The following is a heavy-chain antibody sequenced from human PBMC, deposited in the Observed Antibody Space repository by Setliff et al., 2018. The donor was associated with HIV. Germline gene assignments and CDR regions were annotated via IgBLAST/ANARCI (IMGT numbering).Heavy chain of an antibody. J-gene: IGHJ6*03. Sequence: GSLRLSCAASGFTFGDYWMTWVRQAPGKGLEWVASIREDATSKYYVGSVKGRFTISRDNAKNSLYLQMDSLRAEDTAVYYCARAYYHHSGAYWSTDYYYSYIDVWGKGTTVTVSS. V-gene: IGHV3-7*03. CDR2: IREDATSK. CDR1: GFTFGDYW. CDR3: ARAYYHHSGAYWSTDYYYSYIDV. D-gene: IGHD3-22*01.